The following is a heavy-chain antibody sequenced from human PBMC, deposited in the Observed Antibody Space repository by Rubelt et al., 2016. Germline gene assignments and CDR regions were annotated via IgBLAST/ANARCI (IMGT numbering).Heavy chain of an antibody. CDR1: GYTFTSFY. V-gene: IGHV1-46*01. D-gene: IGHD3-10*01. CDR3: AREGYGSGNYYFDY. J-gene: IGHJ4*02. CDR2: MNPSAGST. Sequence: QVQLVQSGAEVKKPGASVRVSCKASGYTFTSFYMNWVRQAPGQGLEWMGIMNPSAGSTTYAQKFQGRVTMTRDTSTSTVYMELSSLRAEDTAVCCCAREGYGSGNYYFDYWGQGTLVTVSS.